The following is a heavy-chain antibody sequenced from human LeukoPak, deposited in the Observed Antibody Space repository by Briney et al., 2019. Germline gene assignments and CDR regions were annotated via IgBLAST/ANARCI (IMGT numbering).Heavy chain of an antibody. Sequence: KPSETLSLTCTVSGGSISSYYWSWIRQPPGKGLEWIGYIYYSGSTNYNPSLKSRVTISVDTSKNQFSLKLSSVTAADTAVYYCAREGLVPAATYYYYYMDVWGKGTTVTISS. CDR2: IYYSGST. J-gene: IGHJ6*03. D-gene: IGHD2-2*01. CDR3: AREGLVPAATYYYYYMDV. CDR1: GGSISSYY. V-gene: IGHV4-59*12.